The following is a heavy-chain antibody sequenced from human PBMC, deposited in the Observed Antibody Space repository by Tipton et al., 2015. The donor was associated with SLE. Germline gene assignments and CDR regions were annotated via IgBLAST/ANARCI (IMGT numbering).Heavy chain of an antibody. D-gene: IGHD3-16*01. J-gene: IGHJ6*02. CDR3: AKDVGGASPYYYYGMDV. CDR2: ISGSGGST. Sequence: SLRLSCAAPGFTFSSYAMSWVRQAPGKGLEWVSAISGSGGSTYYADSVKGRFTISRDNSKNTLYLQMNSLRAEDTAVYYCAKDVGGASPYYYYGMDVWGQGTMVTVSS. CDR1: GFTFSSYA. V-gene: IGHV3-23*01.